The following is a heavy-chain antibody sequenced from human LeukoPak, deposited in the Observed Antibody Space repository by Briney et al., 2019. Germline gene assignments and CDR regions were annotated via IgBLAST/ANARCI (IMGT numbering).Heavy chain of an antibody. J-gene: IGHJ6*02. V-gene: IGHV1-2*02. D-gene: IGHD2-2*01. CDR1: GYPFTGYY. CDR2: INPNSGGT. CDR3: ASSECSSTSCLYYYYYYGMDV. Sequence: ASVKVSCKASGYPFTGYYMHWVRQAPGQGLEWMGWINPNSGGTNYAQKFQGRVTMTRDTSISTAYMELSRLRSDDTAVYYCASSECSSTSCLYYYYYYGMDVWGQGTTVTVSS.